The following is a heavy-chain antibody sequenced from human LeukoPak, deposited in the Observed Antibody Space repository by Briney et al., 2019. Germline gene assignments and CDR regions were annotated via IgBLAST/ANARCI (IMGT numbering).Heavy chain of an antibody. Sequence: GGSLRLSCAASGFIVNTNYMTWVRQAPGRGLEWVSFIYADGNTYYADSVKGRFTISRDISKPAVYLQLNSLRAEDTSVYYCARDSCGDAIFDSWGQGTLVTVSS. CDR1: GFIVNTNY. V-gene: IGHV3-53*01. D-gene: IGHD4-17*01. CDR3: ARDSCGDAIFDS. J-gene: IGHJ4*02. CDR2: IYADGNT.